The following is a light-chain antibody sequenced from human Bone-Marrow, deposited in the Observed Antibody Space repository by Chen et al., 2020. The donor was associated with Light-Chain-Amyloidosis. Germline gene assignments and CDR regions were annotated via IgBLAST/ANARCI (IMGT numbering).Light chain of an antibody. J-gene: IGLJ3*02. CDR1: NIGSTS. CDR2: DDS. Sequence: SYVLTQPSSVSVAPGQTATIASGGNNIGSTSVHWYQQKPGQAPLLVVYDDSDRPSGIPERLSGSNSGKRATLTISRVEAGDEADDYCQVWDRSSDRPVFGGGTKLTVL. CDR3: QVWDRSSDRPV. V-gene: IGLV3-21*02.